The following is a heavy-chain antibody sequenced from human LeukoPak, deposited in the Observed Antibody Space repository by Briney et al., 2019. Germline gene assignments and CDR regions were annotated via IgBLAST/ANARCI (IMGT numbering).Heavy chain of an antibody. V-gene: IGHV4-4*07. CDR3: ARSPSVVTSPFDY. CDR2: IYTSVST. CDR1: GGSISSYY. J-gene: IGHJ4*02. D-gene: IGHD4-23*01. Sequence: SETLSLTCTVSGGSISSYYWSWIRQPAGKGLEWIGRIYTSVSTNYNPSLKSRVTMSVDTSKNQFSLNLSSVTAADTDVYYCARSPSVVTSPFDYWGQGTLVTVSS.